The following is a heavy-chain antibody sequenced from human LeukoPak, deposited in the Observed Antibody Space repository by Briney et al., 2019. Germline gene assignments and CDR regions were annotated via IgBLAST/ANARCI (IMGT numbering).Heavy chain of an antibody. D-gene: IGHD2-15*01. CDR3: AREVVARD. V-gene: IGHV3-30-3*01. CDR2: ISYDGSNK. Sequence: PGGSLRLSCAASGFTFSSYAMHWVRQAPGKGLEWVAVISYDGSNKYYADSVKGRFTISRDNSKNTLYLQMNSLRAEDTAAYYCAREVVARDWGQGTLVTVSS. CDR1: GFTFSSYA. J-gene: IGHJ4*02.